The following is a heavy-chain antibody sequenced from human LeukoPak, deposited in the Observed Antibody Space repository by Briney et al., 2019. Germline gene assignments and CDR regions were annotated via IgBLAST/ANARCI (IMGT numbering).Heavy chain of an antibody. CDR1: GFTFSSYG. D-gene: IGHD5-18*01. J-gene: IGHJ6*02. CDR3: ARDLGVDTATDLYYYYGMDV. CDR2: IWYDGSNK. Sequence: GGSLRLSCAASGFTFSSYGMHWARQAPGKGLEWVAVIWYDGSNKYYADSVKGRFTISRDNSKNTLYLQMNSLRAEDTAVYYCARDLGVDTATDLYYYYGMDVWGQGTTVTVSS. V-gene: IGHV3-33*01.